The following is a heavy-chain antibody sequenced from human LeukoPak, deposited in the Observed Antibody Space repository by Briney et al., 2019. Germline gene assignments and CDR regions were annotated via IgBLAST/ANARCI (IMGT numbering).Heavy chain of an antibody. CDR1: GDSISSYY. Sequence: ASETLSLTCTVSGDSISSYYWSWIRQPPGKGLEWIGYIYYSGSTNCNPSLKSRVTISADTSKNQFSLKLSSVTAADTAVYFCARSERIIMILGGAFDVWGQGTMVTVSS. J-gene: IGHJ3*01. CDR2: IYYSGST. D-gene: IGHD3-22*01. CDR3: ARSERIIMILGGAFDV. V-gene: IGHV4-59*08.